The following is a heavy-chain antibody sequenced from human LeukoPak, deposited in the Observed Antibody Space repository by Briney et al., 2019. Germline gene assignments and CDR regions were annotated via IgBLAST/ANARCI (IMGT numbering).Heavy chain of an antibody. D-gene: IGHD6-19*01. Sequence: SGGSLRLSCAVSGFTFSDHFLDWVRQAPGKGLEWVSRSRNKAKNYTTEYGASVKGRFTISRDDSKSTLYLQMNSLKTEDTAVYYCARVGSVAGSDYLDYWGQGTLVTVSS. V-gene: IGHV3-72*01. CDR1: GFTFSDHF. CDR2: SRNKAKNYTT. CDR3: ARVGSVAGSDYLDY. J-gene: IGHJ4*02.